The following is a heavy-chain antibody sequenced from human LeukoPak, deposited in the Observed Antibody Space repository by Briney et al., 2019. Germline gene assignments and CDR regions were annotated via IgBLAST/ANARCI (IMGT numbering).Heavy chain of an antibody. CDR3: AQARQLWLPLFDG. CDR2: ISWSSGKI. J-gene: IGHJ4*02. Sequence: GGSLRLSCVVSGFTLGGYAMHWVRQAPGKGLEWVAGISWSSGKIGYADSVKGRFTVSRDNAKKSLYVQMNSLTTEDTAFYYCAQARQLWLPLFDGWGQGTVVTVSS. V-gene: IGHV3-9*01. D-gene: IGHD5-18*01. CDR1: GFTLGGYA.